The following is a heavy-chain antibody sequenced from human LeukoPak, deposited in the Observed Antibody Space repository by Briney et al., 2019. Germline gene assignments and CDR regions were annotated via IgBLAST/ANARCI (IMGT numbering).Heavy chain of an antibody. CDR2: ISAYNGNT. D-gene: IGHD3-10*01. V-gene: IGHV1-18*01. CDR3: ARGRGGRGITMVRGIYY. Sequence: ASVKVSCKASGYTFTSYGISWVRQAPGQGLEWMGWISAYNGNTNYAQKFQGRVTMTRNTSISTAYMELSSLRSEDTAVYYCARGRGGRGITMVRGIYYWGQGTLVTVSS. J-gene: IGHJ4*02. CDR1: GYTFTSYG.